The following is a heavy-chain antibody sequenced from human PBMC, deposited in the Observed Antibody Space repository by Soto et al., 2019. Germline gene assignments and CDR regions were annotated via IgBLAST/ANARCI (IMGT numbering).Heavy chain of an antibody. CDR2: MYYSGTT. CDR1: GGSVSSNY. J-gene: IGHJ5*02. D-gene: IGHD1-20*01. V-gene: IGHV4-59*08. Sequence: SETLSLTCTVSGGSVSSNYWSWIRQPPGKGLEWIGYMYYSGTTNYNPSLKGRVTISVDTSKNQFSLKVTSVTAADTAVYFCARQTGINGDPRFDPWGQGALVTVSS. CDR3: ARQTGINGDPRFDP.